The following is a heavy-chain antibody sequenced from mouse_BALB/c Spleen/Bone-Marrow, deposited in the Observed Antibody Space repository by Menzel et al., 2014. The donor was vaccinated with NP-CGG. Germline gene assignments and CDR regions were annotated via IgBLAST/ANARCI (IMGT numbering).Heavy chain of an antibody. CDR3: ARERDYGSSPTDY. CDR2: IDTSDSYT. CDR1: GYTFTDYW. V-gene: IGHV1-69*01. J-gene: IGHJ2*01. Sequence: QVQLQQSGAELVMPGASVKMSCRASGYTFTDYWMHWVKQRPGQGLEWIGAIDTSDSYTSYNQKFKGKATLTVDESSSTAYMQLSSLTSEDSAVYYCARERDYGSSPTDYWGQGTTLTVSS. D-gene: IGHD1-1*01.